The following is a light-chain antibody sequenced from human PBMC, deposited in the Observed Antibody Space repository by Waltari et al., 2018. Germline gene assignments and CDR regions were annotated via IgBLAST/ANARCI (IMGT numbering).Light chain of an antibody. CDR1: ARDVGTFTF. Sequence: QSALTQPASVSGSPGPSITITSTGTARDVGTFTFVSWYQQHPGKAPKILIYEVSRRPSGVSSRFSASKSGNTASLTISALQADDEADYYCCSYAGSSTYVFGSGTKITVL. V-gene: IGLV2-23*02. CDR2: EVS. CDR3: CSYAGSSTYV. J-gene: IGLJ1*01.